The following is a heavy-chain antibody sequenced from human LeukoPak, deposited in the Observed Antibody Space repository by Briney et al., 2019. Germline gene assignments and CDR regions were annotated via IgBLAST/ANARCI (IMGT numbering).Heavy chain of an antibody. CDR1: GFPFSSHG. J-gene: IGHJ4*02. Sequence: GGSLRLSCAASGFPFSSHGMSWVRQTPGKGLEWVSTISGGGDATYYADSVKGRFTISRDNSKNTLYLQMNSLRVEDTAVYYCARDSSMLRGPLVIYYFDFWGQGTLVTVSS. CDR3: ARDSSMLRGPLVIYYFDF. CDR2: ISGGGDAT. V-gene: IGHV3-23*01. D-gene: IGHD3-10*01.